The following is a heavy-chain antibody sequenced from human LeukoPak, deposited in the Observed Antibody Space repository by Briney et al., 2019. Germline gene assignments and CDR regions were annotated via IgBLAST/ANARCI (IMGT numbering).Heavy chain of an antibody. D-gene: IGHD4-17*01. J-gene: IGHJ3*02. CDR3: AKDPNGDYVGAFDT. CDR1: GFTITAYA. V-gene: IGHV3-23*01. CDR2: IGITSEYI. Sequence: PGGSLRLSCAASGFTITAYAMSWVRQSPGKGLEWVSGIGITSEYIHYADSVKGRFTISRDNSKNTVYLEVSSLRAEDAAVYYCAKDPNGDYVGAFDTWGQGTMVIVSS.